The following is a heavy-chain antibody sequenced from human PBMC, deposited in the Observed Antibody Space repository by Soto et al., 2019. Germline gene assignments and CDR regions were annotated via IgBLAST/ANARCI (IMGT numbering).Heavy chain of an antibody. CDR2: INHSGST. V-gene: IGHV4-34*01. CDR1: GGSFSGYY. CDR3: ASISRGPYYSNWFDP. J-gene: IGHJ5*02. D-gene: IGHD3-22*01. Sequence: QVQLQQWGAGLLKPSETLSLTCAVYGGSFSGYYWSWIRQPPGKGLEWIGEINHSGSTNYNQSLKRRVTISVDTSKNQFSLKLSSVTAADTAVYYCASISRGPYYSNWFDPWGQGTLVTVSS.